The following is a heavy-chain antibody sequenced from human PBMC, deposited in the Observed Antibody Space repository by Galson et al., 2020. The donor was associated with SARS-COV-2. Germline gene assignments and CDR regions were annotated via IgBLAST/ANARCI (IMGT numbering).Heavy chain of an antibody. V-gene: IGHV4-39*01. D-gene: IGHD5-12*01. CDR3: ASPPCYYDSGDFDY. Sequence: SPTLSLTCTLSGGSIRSSGHYWGWISPPPRKGLAWIGSVYYGGSTYYNPSLKSRVTISVDTSKNQFSLKLTSVSAADTAVYYCASPPCYYDSGDFDYCCQGTLVAVSS. CDR2: VYYGGST. CDR1: GGSIRSSGHY. J-gene: IGHJ4*02.